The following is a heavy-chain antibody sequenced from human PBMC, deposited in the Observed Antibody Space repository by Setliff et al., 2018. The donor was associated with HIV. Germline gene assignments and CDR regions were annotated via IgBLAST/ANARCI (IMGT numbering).Heavy chain of an antibody. D-gene: IGHD3-9*01. J-gene: IGHJ4*02. V-gene: IGHV4-34*01. CDR3: ARGRYLLDSPGSYRGGFYFFDH. CDR1: GGSLSGYY. Sequence: NPSETLSLTCAVSGGSLSGYYWTWIRQTSEKGLEWIGQINESGSFISNRSLKSRVSISLEMSKNRFSLDLTSVTAADTAVYYCARGRYLLDSPGSYRGGFYFFDHWGQGALVTVSS. CDR2: INESGSF.